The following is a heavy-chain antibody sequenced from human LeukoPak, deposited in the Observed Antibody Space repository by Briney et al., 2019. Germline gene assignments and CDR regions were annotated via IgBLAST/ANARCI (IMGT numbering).Heavy chain of an antibody. CDR1: GFSLSTSGMC. D-gene: IGHD5-12*01. V-gene: IGHV2-5*08. J-gene: IGHJ4*02. Sequence: ESGPTLVNPTQTLTLTCTFSGFSLSTSGMCVSWIRQPPGKALEWLALIYWDDDKRYSPSLKSRLTITKDTSKNQVVLTMTNMDPVDTATYYCAYSGYEKLFDYWGQGTLVTVSS. CDR3: AYSGYEKLFDY. CDR2: IYWDDDK.